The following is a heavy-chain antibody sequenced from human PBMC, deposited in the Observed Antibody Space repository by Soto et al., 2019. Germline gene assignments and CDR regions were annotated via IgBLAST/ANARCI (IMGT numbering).Heavy chain of an antibody. D-gene: IGHD5-18*01. V-gene: IGHV3-23*01. CDR2: ISGSGGST. J-gene: IGHJ4*02. Sequence: PGGSLRLSCAASGFTFSSYAMSWVRQAPGKGLEWVSGISGSGGSTYYADSVKGRFTISRDNSKNTLYLQMNSLRAEDTAVYYCARASGYSYGYLDYWGQGTLVTVS. CDR1: GFTFSSYA. CDR3: ARASGYSYGYLDY.